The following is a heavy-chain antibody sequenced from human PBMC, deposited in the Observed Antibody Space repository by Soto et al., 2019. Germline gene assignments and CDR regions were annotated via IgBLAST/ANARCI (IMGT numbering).Heavy chain of an antibody. CDR3: AREEGAGYCSSTSCPRYYYYYMDV. J-gene: IGHJ6*03. V-gene: IGHV1-46*03. D-gene: IGHD2-2*01. Sequence: ASVKVSCKASGYTFTSYYMHWVRQAPGQGLEWMGIINPSGGSTSYAQKFQGRVTMTRDTSTSTVYMELSSLRSEGTAVYYCAREEGAGYCSSTSCPRYYYYYMDVWGKGTTVTVSS. CDR1: GYTFTSYY. CDR2: INPSGGST.